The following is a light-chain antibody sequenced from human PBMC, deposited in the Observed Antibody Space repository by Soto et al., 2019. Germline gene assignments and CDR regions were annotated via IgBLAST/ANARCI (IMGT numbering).Light chain of an antibody. CDR3: QQYAGSPRT. CDR2: GAS. J-gene: IGKJ2*01. Sequence: EFVLTQSPGTLSLSPGERATLSCRASQSVSRNSLAWYQQKPGQAPRLLISGASSRATGIPDRFSGSGSETDFTLTITRLEPEDSAVYYCQQYAGSPRTFGQGTKVEIK. V-gene: IGKV3-20*01. CDR1: QSVSRNS.